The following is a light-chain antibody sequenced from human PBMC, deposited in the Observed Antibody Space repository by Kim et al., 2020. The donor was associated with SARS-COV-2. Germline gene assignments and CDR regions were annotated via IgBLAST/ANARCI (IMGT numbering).Light chain of an antibody. CDR1: QSVSSY. CDR2: DAS. J-gene: IGKJ1*01. Sequence: SLSPGEGATLSCRASQSVSSYIAWYQHKPGQPRRLLIYDASKRATDIPARFSGSGFGTDFTLTISSLEPEDSAIYYCQQRNNWATFGQGTKVDIK. CDR3: QQRNNWAT. V-gene: IGKV3-11*01.